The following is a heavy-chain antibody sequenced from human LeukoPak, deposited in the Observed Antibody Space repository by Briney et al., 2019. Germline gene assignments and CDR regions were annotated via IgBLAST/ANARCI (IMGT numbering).Heavy chain of an antibody. CDR1: GFTFNTYW. Sequence: GGSLRLSCAASGFTFNTYWMNWVRQTPGKGLEWVANIKQDGSEKYYVDSVKGRFTISRDNAKNSLYLQMNSLTAEDTAVYYCARGPWRTRRGNWFDPWGQGTLVTVSS. CDR2: IKQDGSEK. D-gene: IGHD3/OR15-3a*01. CDR3: ARGPWRTRRGNWFDP. J-gene: IGHJ5*02. V-gene: IGHV3-7*03.